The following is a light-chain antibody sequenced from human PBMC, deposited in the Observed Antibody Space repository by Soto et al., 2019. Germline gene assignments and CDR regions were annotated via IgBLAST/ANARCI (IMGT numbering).Light chain of an antibody. Sequence: QSALTQPASVSGSPGQSITISCTATNSDIGSYNLVSWYQQHPGKAPKLMIYDDTKRPSGVSNRFSGSRSGNTASLTISGLQAEDEADYYYCSYAIMTTVVVFGGGTKLTVL. CDR3: CSYAIMTTVVV. CDR1: NSDIGSYNL. V-gene: IGLV2-23*02. J-gene: IGLJ2*01. CDR2: DDT.